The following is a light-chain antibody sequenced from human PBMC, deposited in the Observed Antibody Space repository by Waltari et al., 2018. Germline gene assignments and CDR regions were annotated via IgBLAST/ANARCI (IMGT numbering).Light chain of an antibody. CDR1: QTILYNSNNKNY. V-gene: IGKV4-1*01. Sequence: DIVMTQSPDSLSLSLGGRATINCKSSQTILYNSNNKNYLAWYQVKPGQSPGLLIYWASIRESGVPDRFSGSGSGTDFTLTISGLQTEDVALYYCQQYYTTPFTFGGGTRVDIK. J-gene: IGKJ4*01. CDR3: QQYYTTPFT. CDR2: WAS.